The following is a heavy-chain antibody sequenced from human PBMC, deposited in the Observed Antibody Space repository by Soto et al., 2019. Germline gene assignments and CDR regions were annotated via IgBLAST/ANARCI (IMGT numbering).Heavy chain of an antibody. CDR1: GGSCSSGRYY. V-gene: IGHV4-61*01. J-gene: IGHJ3*02. CDR3: ARSGSNSGADAFDT. D-gene: IGHD5-18*01. Sequence: EALSLACTVSGGSCSSGRYYWSWILQPPGKGLEWIGHIYYIGTTHYSPSLKSRVTISLDTSKNQFSLRLSSVTAADTAVYYCARSGSNSGADAFDTWGQGTMVTVSS. CDR2: IYYIGTT.